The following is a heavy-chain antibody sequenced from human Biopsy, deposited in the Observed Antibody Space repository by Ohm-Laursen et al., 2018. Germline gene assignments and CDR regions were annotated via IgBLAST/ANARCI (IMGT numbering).Heavy chain of an antibody. CDR2: IVPILGHL. V-gene: IGHV1-69*04. Sequence: AASVKVSCKVSGGPSSNYAFSWVRQAPGQGLEWVGRIVPILGHLNYAQRFQGRVSITADKSTTYVYMELSRLTSGGTAVYYCAADADGYYTEFDYWGPGTLVTVSS. CDR3: AADADGYYTEFDY. J-gene: IGHJ4*02. CDR1: GGPSSNYA. D-gene: IGHD3-3*01.